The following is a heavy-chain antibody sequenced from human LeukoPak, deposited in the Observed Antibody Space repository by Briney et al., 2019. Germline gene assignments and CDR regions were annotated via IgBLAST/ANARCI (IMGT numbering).Heavy chain of an antibody. D-gene: IGHD6-13*01. CDR3: ARDSKYSSSFLFDP. CDR1: GFTFSYYS. Sequence: PGGSLRLSCAASGFTFSYYSMNWVRQAPGKGLEWVSFISSRSTYTNYADSVKGRFTISRDDAKNSLYLQMNSLRAEDTAMYYCARDSKYSSSFLFDPWGQGTLVTVSS. V-gene: IGHV3-21*04. J-gene: IGHJ5*02. CDR2: ISSRSTYT.